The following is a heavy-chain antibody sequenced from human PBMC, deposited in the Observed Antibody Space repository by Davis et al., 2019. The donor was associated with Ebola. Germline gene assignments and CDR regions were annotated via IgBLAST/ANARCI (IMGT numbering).Heavy chain of an antibody. D-gene: IGHD7-27*01. V-gene: IGHV4-59*01. CDR1: GGSISSYY. J-gene: IGHJ3*02. CDR2: IYYSGST. CDR3: ARGNWGSEDAFDI. Sequence: PSETLSLTCTVSGGSISSYYWSWIRQPPGKGLEWIGYIYYSGSTNYNPSLKSRVTISVDTSKNQFSLKLSSVTAAYTAVYYCARGNWGSEDAFDIWGQGTMVTVSS.